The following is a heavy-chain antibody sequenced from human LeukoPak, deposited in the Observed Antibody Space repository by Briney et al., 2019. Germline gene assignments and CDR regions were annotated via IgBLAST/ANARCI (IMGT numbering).Heavy chain of an antibody. Sequence: PGGSLRLSCATSGFSFSSHAMNWVRQAPGKGLEWASYISSSSSTIYYEDSVKGRFTISRDNAKNSVYLQMSSLRDEDTAVYYCARDGITMVRGVMIDFDYWGQGTRVTVSS. J-gene: IGHJ4*02. CDR3: ARDGITMVRGVMIDFDY. V-gene: IGHV3-48*02. CDR2: ISSSSSTI. CDR1: GFSFSSHA. D-gene: IGHD3-10*01.